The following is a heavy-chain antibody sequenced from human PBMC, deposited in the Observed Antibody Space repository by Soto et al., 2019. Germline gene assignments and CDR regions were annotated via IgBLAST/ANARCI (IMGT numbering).Heavy chain of an antibody. V-gene: IGHV3-23*01. D-gene: IGHD1-20*01. CDR3: AKPPDYNWNDY. Sequence: EVQLLESGGGLVQPGGSLRLSCAASGFTFSSYAMSLVRQAPGKGLEWISAVSGSGGSTYYADSVKGRFTISRDNSKDTLYLQMNNLRAEDTAVYYCAKPPDYNWNDYWGQGTLVTVSS. CDR2: VSGSGGST. CDR1: GFTFSSYA. J-gene: IGHJ4*02.